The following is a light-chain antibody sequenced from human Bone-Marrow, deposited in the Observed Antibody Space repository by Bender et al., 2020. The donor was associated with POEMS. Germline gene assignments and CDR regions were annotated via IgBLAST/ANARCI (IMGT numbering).Light chain of an antibody. CDR2: QDS. Sequence: LTQSPSLSVSPGQTSSITCAGENLGDKFVCWYQQKPGQSPVLVIYQDSKRPSGIPERFSGSNSGNTAALTIGGTQAMDEADYYCQAWDSSTVVFGGGTRLTVL. CDR1: NLGDKF. CDR3: QAWDSSTVV. V-gene: IGLV3-1*01. J-gene: IGLJ2*01.